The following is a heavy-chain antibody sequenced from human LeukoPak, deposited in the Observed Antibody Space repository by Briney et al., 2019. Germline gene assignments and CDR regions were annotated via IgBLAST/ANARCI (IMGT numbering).Heavy chain of an antibody. CDR3: AGEHMVRGVMRLGY. CDR1: GGTFSSYA. V-gene: IGHV1-69*13. J-gene: IGHJ4*02. CDR2: IIPIFGTA. D-gene: IGHD3-10*01. Sequence: ASVKVSCKASGGTFSSYAISWVRQAPGQGLEWMGGIIPIFGTANYAQKFQGRVTITADESTSTAYMELSSLRSEDTAVYYCAGEHMVRGVMRLGYWGQGTLVTVSS.